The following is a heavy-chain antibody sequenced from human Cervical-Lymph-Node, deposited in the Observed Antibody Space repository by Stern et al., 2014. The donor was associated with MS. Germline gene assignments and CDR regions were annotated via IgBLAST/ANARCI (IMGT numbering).Heavy chain of an antibody. CDR3: ARGPPGGAFDF. J-gene: IGHJ3*01. V-gene: IGHV3-33*01. Sequence: VQLVESGGGVVQPGRSLRLSCAASGFTFSGHGMQWVRQAPGKVLEWVAFIWYDGSKTFYADSVKGRFTISRDNSKNTLYLQMNSLRVEDTAVYFCARGPPGGAFDFWGQGTMVTVSS. CDR1: GFTFSGHG. CDR2: IWYDGSKT. D-gene: IGHD3-16*01.